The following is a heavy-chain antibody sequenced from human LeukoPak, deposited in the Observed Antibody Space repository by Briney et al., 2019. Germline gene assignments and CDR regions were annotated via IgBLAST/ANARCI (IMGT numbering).Heavy chain of an antibody. V-gene: IGHV4-28*01. CDR1: GYSITSSSW. D-gene: IGHD3-10*01. CDR3: ARKENVYYYFDY. J-gene: IGHJ4*02. CDR2: IYHSGTT. Sequence: SETLSLTCAVSGYSITSSSWWGWIRQPPGKGLEWIGYIYHSGTTYYNPSLQSRVTMSVDTSKNQFSLKLSSVTAVDTAVYYCARKENVYYYFDYWGQGALVTVSS.